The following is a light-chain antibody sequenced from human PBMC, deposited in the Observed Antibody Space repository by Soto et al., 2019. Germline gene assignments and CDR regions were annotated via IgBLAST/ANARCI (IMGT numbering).Light chain of an antibody. J-gene: IGKJ1*01. CDR2: DGS. V-gene: IGKV3-11*01. CDR1: QSVSSY. CDR3: QQRSSWPVT. Sequence: EIVLTQSPVTLSLSPGERATLSCRASQSVSSYFAWYQQKPGQAPGLLIYDGSKRATGIPARFSGSGSGTDFTLTISSLEPEDFAVYYCQQRSSWPVTFGQGTRVEIK.